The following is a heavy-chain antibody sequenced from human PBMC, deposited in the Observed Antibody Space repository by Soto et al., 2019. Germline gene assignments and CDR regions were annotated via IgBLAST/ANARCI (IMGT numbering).Heavy chain of an antibody. CDR3: ARAYCSGGSCYYGMDV. J-gene: IGHJ6*02. Sequence: PSETLSLTCTVSGGSISSGGYYWSWIRQHSGKGLEWIGYIYYSGSTYYNPSLKSRVTISVDTSKNQFSLKLSSVTAADTAVYYCARAYCSGGSCYYGMDVWGQGTTVTVSS. CDR1: GGSISSGGYY. D-gene: IGHD2-15*01. CDR2: IYYSGST. V-gene: IGHV4-31*03.